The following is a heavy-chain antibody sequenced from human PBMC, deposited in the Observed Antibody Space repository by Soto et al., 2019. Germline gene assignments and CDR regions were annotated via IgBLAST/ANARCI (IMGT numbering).Heavy chain of an antibody. CDR1: GGTFSSYA. D-gene: IGHD2-2*02. V-gene: IGHV1-69*13. J-gene: IGHJ5*02. CDR3: ARASYCSSTSCYSNWFDP. CDR2: IIPIFGTA. Sequence: SVKVSCKASGGTFSSYAISWVRQAPGQGLEWMGGIIPIFGTANYAQKFQGRVTITADESTSTAYMELSSLRSEDTAVYYCARASYCSSTSCYSNWFDPWGQGTLVTVSS.